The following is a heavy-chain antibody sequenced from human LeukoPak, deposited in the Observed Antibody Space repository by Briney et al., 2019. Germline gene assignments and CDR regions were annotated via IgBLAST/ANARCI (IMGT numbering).Heavy chain of an antibody. J-gene: IGHJ4*02. CDR1: GGSITSNH. V-gene: IGHV4-4*02. CDR2: VHHSGGT. D-gene: IGHD2-21*01. CDR3: ARHGGHYQSDD. Sequence: SETLSLTCTVSGGSITSNHWSWVRQPPGKGLEWIGQVHHSGGTSYNPSLRSRVTISIDKSENQFSLKLNSVTAADTAVYYCARHGGHYQSDDWGQGTLVTVSS.